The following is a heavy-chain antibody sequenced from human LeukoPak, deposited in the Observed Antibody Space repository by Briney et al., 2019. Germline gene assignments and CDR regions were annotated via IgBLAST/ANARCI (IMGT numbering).Heavy chain of an antibody. CDR2: INHSGST. Sequence: SETLSLTCAVYGGSFSGYYWSWIRQPPGKGLEWIGEINHSGSTNYNPSPKNRVTISVDTAKNQFSLKLSYVTAADTAVYYCATRRIYYYDSSGYAYWGQGTLVTVSS. V-gene: IGHV4-34*01. CDR3: ATRRIYYYDSSGYAY. D-gene: IGHD3-22*01. J-gene: IGHJ4*02. CDR1: GGSFSGYY.